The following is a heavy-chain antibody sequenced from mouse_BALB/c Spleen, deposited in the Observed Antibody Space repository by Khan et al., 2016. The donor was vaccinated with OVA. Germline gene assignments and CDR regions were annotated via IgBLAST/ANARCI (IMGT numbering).Heavy chain of an antibody. V-gene: IGHV1S137*01. D-gene: IGHD2-3*01. CDR1: GYTFADSG. Sequence: QVQLQQSGPEPVRPGASVKISCKGSGYTFADSGMHWVRKSHAKSLAWIGVISTYYGNIKYNQKFEGRATLTVDNSSSTAYMELARLTSEDSAGYFCTRDGISEFAYWGQGTLVTVSA. J-gene: IGHJ3*01. CDR3: TRDGISEFAY. CDR2: ISTYYGNI.